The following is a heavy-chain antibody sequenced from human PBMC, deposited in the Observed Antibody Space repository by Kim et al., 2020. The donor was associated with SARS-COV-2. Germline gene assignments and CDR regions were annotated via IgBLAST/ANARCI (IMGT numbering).Heavy chain of an antibody. D-gene: IGHD3-16*01. J-gene: IGHJ5*01. CDR2: MNPKNDNA. Sequence: ASVKVSCKASGYTFTNYDINWVRQAPGQGLEWMGWMNPKNDNAGYAQKFQGRVTMTRSISISTAYMELSSLRSEDTAVYYCARGLGEGATNWLDSWGQGTLITVSS. CDR1: GYTFTNYD. CDR3: ARGLGEGATNWLDS. V-gene: IGHV1-8*01.